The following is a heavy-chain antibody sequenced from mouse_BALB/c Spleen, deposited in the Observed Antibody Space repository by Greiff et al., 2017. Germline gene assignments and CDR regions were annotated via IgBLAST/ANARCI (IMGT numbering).Heavy chain of an antibody. V-gene: IGHV5-9-4*01. CDR3: ARGYGNYGHWYFDV. Sequence: EVQVVESGGGLVKPGGSLKLSCAASGFTFSSYAMSWVRQSPEKRLEWVAEISSGGSYTYYPDTVTGRFTISRDNAKNTLYLEMSSLRSEDTAMYYCARGYGNYGHWYFDVWGAGTTVTVSS. D-gene: IGHD2-10*02. J-gene: IGHJ1*01. CDR1: GFTFSSYA. CDR2: ISSGGSYT.